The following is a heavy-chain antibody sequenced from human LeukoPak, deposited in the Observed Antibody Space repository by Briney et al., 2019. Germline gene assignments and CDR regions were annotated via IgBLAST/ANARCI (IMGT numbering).Heavy chain of an antibody. Sequence: GGSLRLSCAASGFTFSSYGMHWVRQAPGKGLEWVAFIRYDGSNKYYADSVKGRFTISRDNSKNTLYLQMNSLRAEDTAVYYCAKGGAVAGKGAFDYWGQGTLVTVSS. CDR2: IRYDGSNK. J-gene: IGHJ4*02. CDR3: AKGGAVAGKGAFDY. V-gene: IGHV3-30*02. CDR1: GFTFSSYG. D-gene: IGHD6-19*01.